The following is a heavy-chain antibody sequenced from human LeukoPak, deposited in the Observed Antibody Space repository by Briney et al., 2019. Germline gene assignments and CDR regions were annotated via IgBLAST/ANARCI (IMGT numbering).Heavy chain of an antibody. J-gene: IGHJ3*02. V-gene: IGHV3-66*02. CDR2: IYSGGGT. CDR1: GFTLSSNY. Sequence: GGSLRLSCAASGFTLSSNYMSWVRQAPGKGLEWVSFIYSGGGTDYGRSVKGRFTISRDNSKNTLYPQMNSLRAEDTAVYYCARAVGVTAIHNAFNIWGQGKMVTVSS. D-gene: IGHD2-21*02. CDR3: ARAVGVTAIHNAFNI.